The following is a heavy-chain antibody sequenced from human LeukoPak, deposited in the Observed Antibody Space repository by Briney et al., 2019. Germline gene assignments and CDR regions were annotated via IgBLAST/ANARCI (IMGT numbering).Heavy chain of an antibody. V-gene: IGHV3-23*01. D-gene: IGHD5-18*01. CDR3: ARDSIRGYSYGTGY. J-gene: IGHJ4*02. Sequence: GGSLRLSCAASGFTFSSYAMSWVRQAPGKGLEWVSAISGSGGSTYYADSVKGRFTISRDNSKNTLYLQMNSLRAEDTAVYYCARDSIRGYSYGTGYWGQGTLVTVSS. CDR2: ISGSGGST. CDR1: GFTFSSYA.